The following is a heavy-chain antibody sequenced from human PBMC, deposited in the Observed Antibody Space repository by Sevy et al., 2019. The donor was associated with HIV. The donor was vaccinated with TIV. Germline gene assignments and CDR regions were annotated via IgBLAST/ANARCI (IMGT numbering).Heavy chain of an antibody. J-gene: IGHJ6*02. CDR1: GGSISSGDYY. CDR2: IYYSGST. V-gene: IGHV4-30-4*01. D-gene: IGHD3-10*01. CDR3: ARDELGGLPLPPQASYYGMDV. Sequence: SETLSLTCTVSGGSISSGDYYWSWIRQPPGKGLEWIGYIYYSGSTYYNPSLKSRVTISVDTSKNQFSLKLSSVTAADTAMYYCARDELGGLPLPPQASYYGMDVWGQGTTVTVSS.